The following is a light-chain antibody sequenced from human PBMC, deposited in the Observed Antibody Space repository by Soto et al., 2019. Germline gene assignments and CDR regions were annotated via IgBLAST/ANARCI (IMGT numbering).Light chain of an antibody. Sequence: EIVMTQSPATLSVSPGERATLSCRASQSVSSNLAWYQQKPGQAPRLLIYGASTRATGIPARFTGSGSGTEFTLAINSLQSEGFAVYWCQQYNTWPPTFGPGTKVDI. CDR2: GAS. CDR3: QQYNTWPPT. J-gene: IGKJ3*01. V-gene: IGKV3-15*01. CDR1: QSVSSN.